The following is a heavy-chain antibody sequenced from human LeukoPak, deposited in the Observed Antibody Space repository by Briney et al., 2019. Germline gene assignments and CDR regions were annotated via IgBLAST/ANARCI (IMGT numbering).Heavy chain of an antibody. CDR2: TYFRSKWYN. CDR3: ANFYLDN. V-gene: IGHV6-1*01. J-gene: IGHJ4*02. CDR1: GDTVSSNSAA. Sequence: SQTLSLTCAISGDTVSSNSAAWNWIRQSPSRGLEWLGRTYFRSKWYNAYAESVKGRISINPDTSKNQFSLQLNSVNPEDTAVYYCANFYLDNWSQGSLVTVSS. D-gene: IGHD2/OR15-2a*01.